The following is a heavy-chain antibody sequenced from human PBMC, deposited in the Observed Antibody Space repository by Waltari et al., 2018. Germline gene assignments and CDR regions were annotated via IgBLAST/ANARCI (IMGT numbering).Heavy chain of an antibody. CDR1: VGSISSRSYY. CDR3: GRNWWTRRCYYYYGMDV. CDR2: IYLSRSY. J-gene: IGHJ6*02. D-gene: IGHD2-8*02. V-gene: IGHV4-39*01. Sequence: QLQLQESSPGLVKPSDTLSLTCTVSVGSISSRSYYWGWFRQPPGKGLEWIGSIYLSRSYYHNPDLKSRVTISVDTSKNQFTLKLSTVTAADTDVYYCGRNWWTRRCYYYYGMDVGGQGTTVTVSS.